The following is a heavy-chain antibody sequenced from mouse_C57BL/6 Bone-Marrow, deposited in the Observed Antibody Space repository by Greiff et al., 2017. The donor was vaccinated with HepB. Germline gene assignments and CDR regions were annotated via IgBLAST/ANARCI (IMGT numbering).Heavy chain of an antibody. CDR1: GYTFTDYY. D-gene: IGHD2-4*01. Sequence: QVQLQQSGAELVRPGASVKLSCKASGYTFTDYYINWVKQRPGQGLEWIAMIYPGSGNTYYNEKFKGKATLTAEKSSSTAYLQLSSLTSEDSAVYFCAGGTYDYDGYYFDYWGQGTTLTVTS. J-gene: IGHJ2*01. V-gene: IGHV1-76*01. CDR2: IYPGSGNT. CDR3: AGGTYDYDGYYFDY.